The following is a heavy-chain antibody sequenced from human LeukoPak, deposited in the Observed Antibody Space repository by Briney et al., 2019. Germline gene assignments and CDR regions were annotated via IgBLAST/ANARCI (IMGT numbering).Heavy chain of an antibody. D-gene: IGHD3/OR15-3a*01. V-gene: IGHV3-30*18. CDR3: AKDFMIFGAAGWAFDI. Sequence: GRSLRLSCAASGFTFSSYGMHWVRQAPGKGLEWVAVISYDGSNKYYADSVKVRFTISRDNSKNTLYLQMDSLRAEDTAVYSCAKDFMIFGAAGWAFDIWGQGTMVTVSS. J-gene: IGHJ3*02. CDR1: GFTFSSYG. CDR2: ISYDGSNK.